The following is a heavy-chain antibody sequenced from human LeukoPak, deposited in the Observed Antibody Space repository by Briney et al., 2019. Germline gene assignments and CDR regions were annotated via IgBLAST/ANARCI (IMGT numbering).Heavy chain of an antibody. CDR3: ARVSGGWWFDP. CDR2: IYHSGST. CDR1: GVSISSGGYY. V-gene: IGHV4-30-2*01. D-gene: IGHD6-19*01. Sequence: PSETLSLTCTVSGVSISSGGYYWRWIRQPPGKGLEWIGYIYHSGSTYYNPSLKSRVTISVDRSKNQFSLKLSSATAADTAVYYCARVSGGWWFDPWGQGTLVTVSS. J-gene: IGHJ5*02.